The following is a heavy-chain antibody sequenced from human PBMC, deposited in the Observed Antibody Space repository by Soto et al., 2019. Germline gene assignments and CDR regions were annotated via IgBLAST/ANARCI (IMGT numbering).Heavy chain of an antibody. D-gene: IGHD1-7*01. V-gene: IGHV4-61*01. J-gene: IGHJ6*02. Sequence: SETLSLTCTVSGVSVSGGSYYWIWVRQPPGKGLQFIGYISYSGSSNYNPSLKSRVTISVDTSKTQFSLRLSSVTAADTAMYYCAGNYNVDVWGQGTTVTVS. CDR2: ISYSGSS. CDR1: GVSVSGGSYY. CDR3: AGNYNVDV.